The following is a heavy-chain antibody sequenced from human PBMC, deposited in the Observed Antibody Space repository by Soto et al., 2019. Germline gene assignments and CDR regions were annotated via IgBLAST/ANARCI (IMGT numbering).Heavy chain of an antibody. CDR3: ARVVGGCSGGSCYSVNWYYYYGMDV. CDR1: GGSISSYY. V-gene: IGHV4-4*07. D-gene: IGHD2-15*01. J-gene: IGHJ6*02. Sequence: ETLSLTCTVSGGSISSYYWSWIRQPAGKGLEWIGRIYTSGSTNYNPSLKSRVTMSVDTSKNQFSLKLSSVTAADTAVYYCARVVGGCSGGSCYSVNWYYYYGMDVWGQGTTVTVSS. CDR2: IYTSGST.